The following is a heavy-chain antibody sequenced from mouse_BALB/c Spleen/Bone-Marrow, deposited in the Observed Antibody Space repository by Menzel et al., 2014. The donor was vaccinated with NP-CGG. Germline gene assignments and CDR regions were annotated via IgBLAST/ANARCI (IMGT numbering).Heavy chain of an antibody. J-gene: IGHJ4*01. Sequence: EVKLVESGGGLVKPGGSLKPSCAASGFTFSSYTMSWVRQTPEKRLEWVATISSGGSYTYYPDSVKGRFTISRDNAKNTLYLQMSSLKSEDIAMYYCTRDGKGNYDYAMDYWGQGTSVTVSS. V-gene: IGHV5-6-4*01. D-gene: IGHD2-1*01. CDR3: TRDGKGNYDYAMDY. CDR1: GFTFSSYT. CDR2: ISSGGSYT.